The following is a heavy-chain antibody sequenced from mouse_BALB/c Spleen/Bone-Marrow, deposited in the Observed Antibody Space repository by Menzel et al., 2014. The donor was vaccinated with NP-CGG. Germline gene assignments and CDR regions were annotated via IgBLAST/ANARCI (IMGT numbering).Heavy chain of an antibody. CDR2: ISNGGGST. Sequence: EVQLVESGGGLVQPGGSLKLSCATSGFTFSDYYMYWVRQTPEKRLEWVAYISNGGGSTYYPDTGKGRFTISRDNAKNALYLQMSRLKSEDTAMYYCARHNYDETWFAYWGQGTLVTVSA. J-gene: IGHJ3*01. CDR1: GFTFSDYY. D-gene: IGHD2-4*01. V-gene: IGHV5-12*02. CDR3: ARHNYDETWFAY.